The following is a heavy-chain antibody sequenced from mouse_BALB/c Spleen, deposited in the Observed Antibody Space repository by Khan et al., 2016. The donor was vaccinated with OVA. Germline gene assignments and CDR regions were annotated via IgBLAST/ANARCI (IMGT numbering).Heavy chain of an antibody. Sequence: QVQLQQSGAELAKPGASVKMSCKASGYTFTTYWMHWVKQRPGQGLEWIGYINPTSGYTDYNEMFKDRATLSADKSNRTSYMQLGSLTSEDSADYYYTKDRIDYWGQGTTLTVSS. CDR1: GYTFTTYW. CDR2: INPTSGYT. CDR3: TKDRIDY. V-gene: IGHV1-7*01. J-gene: IGHJ2*01.